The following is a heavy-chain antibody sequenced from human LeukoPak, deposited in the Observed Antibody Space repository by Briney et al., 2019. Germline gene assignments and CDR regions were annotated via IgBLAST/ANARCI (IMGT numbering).Heavy chain of an antibody. J-gene: IGHJ6*03. D-gene: IGHD1-26*01. V-gene: IGHV1-8*03. CDR1: GYTFNSYD. CDR3: ARAIYTTAYYMDV. CDR2: MNPNSGNT. Sequence: GSVKVSCKASGYTFNSYDINWVRQATGQGLEWMGWMNPNSGNTGYAQKFQGRVTITRNTSINTAYMELSSLRSEDTAVYYCARAIYTTAYYMDVWGKGTTVTVSS.